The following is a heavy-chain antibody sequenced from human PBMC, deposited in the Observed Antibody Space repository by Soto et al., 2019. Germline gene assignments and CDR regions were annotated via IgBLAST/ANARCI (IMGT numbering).Heavy chain of an antibody. CDR3: AREGRDYFDY. CDR1: GYTFPSYY. CDR2: INPSGGST. Sequence: GSVKVSCKSSGYTFPSYYMHWVRQAPGQGLEWMGIINPSGGSTSYAQKFQGRVTMTRDTSTSTVYMELSSLRSEDTAVYYCAREGRDYFDYWGQGTLVTVSS. V-gene: IGHV1-46*03. J-gene: IGHJ4*02.